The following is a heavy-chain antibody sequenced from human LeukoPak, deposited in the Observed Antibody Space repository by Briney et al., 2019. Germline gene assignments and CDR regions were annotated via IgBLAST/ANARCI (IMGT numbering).Heavy chain of an antibody. CDR2: INPNSGGT. CDR3: ARDLGPDYGGNSAYYFDY. CDR1: GYTFTGYY. D-gene: IGHD4-23*01. Sequence: GASVKVSCKASGYTFTGYYMHWVRQGPGHGLEWMGWINPNSGGTNYAQKFQGRVTMTRDTSISTAYMELSRLRSDDTAVYYCARDLGPDYGGNSAYYFDYWGQGTLVTVSS. V-gene: IGHV1-2*02. J-gene: IGHJ4*02.